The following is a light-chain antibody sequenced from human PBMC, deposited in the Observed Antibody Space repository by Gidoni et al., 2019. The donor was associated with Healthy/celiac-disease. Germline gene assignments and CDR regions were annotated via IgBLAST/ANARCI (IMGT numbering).Light chain of an antibody. V-gene: IGKV3-11*01. Sequence: VLTQSPATLSVSPGERATLSCRASQSVSSYLAWYQQKPGQAPRLLIYDASTCATAIPARFSGSGSGTAFTLTICSLEPGDFAVYYCQQRSNLPLTFGGGTKVEIK. CDR3: QQRSNLPLT. CDR1: QSVSSY. CDR2: DAS. J-gene: IGKJ4*01.